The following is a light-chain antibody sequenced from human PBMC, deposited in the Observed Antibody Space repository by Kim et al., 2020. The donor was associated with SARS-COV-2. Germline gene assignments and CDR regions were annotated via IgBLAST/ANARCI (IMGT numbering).Light chain of an antibody. CDR2: AAS. CDR3: QQYDSWPLT. Sequence: VSPRESATLSCRASQRVRNSVAWYQQKPGQAPRLLIHAASSRATNIPARFSGSGSGTDFALTITNVQSEDFAIYICQQYDSWPLTFGEGTKVDIK. J-gene: IGKJ4*01. V-gene: IGKV3-15*01. CDR1: QRVRNS.